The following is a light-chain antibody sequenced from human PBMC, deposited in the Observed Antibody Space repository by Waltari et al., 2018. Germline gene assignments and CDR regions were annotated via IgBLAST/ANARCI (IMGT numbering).Light chain of an antibody. J-gene: IGKJ2*01. Sequence: EIVLTQSPATLSLSPGERATVSCRASQSIDSSLGWYQHKPGQPPRLLIHAASIRATGIPARFSGSGSGTDFTLTITSLEPEDFAVYYCQQRSTWPPSVTFGQGTKLEI. CDR2: AAS. CDR1: QSIDSS. V-gene: IGKV3-11*01. CDR3: QQRSTWPPSVT.